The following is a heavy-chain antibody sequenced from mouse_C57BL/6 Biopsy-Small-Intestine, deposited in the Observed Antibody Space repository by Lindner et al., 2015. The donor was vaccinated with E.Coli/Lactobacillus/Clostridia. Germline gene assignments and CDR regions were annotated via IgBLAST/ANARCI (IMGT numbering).Heavy chain of an antibody. CDR3: ASSLTARTASVDY. V-gene: IGHV1-81*01. D-gene: IGHD3-1*01. Sequence: VQLQESGTELARPGASVKLSCKASGYTFTSYGISWVKQRTGQGLEWIGEIYPRSGNTYYNEMFKGKATLTADKSSSTAHMQLSSLTSEDSAVYFCASSLTARTASVDYWGQGTTLTVSS. J-gene: IGHJ2*01. CDR1: GYTFTSYG. CDR2: IYPRSGNT.